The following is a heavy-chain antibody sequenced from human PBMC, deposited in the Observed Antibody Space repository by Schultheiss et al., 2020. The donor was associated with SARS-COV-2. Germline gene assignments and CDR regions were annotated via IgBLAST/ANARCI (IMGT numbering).Heavy chain of an antibody. V-gene: IGHV3-33*08. Sequence: GGSLRLSCAASGFTFSSYVMHWVRQAPGKGLEWVAVIRFDGSNQYYADSVKGRFTISRDISKNTLYLQMNSLRAEDTGIYYCAAGPSSVFDIWGQGTMVTVS. CDR3: AAGPSSVFDI. CDR1: GFTFSSYV. J-gene: IGHJ3*02. CDR2: IRFDGSNQ.